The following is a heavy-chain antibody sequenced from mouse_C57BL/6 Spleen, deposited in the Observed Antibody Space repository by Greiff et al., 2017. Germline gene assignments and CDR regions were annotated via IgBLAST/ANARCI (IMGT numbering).Heavy chain of an antibody. V-gene: IGHV1-64*01. D-gene: IGHD2-1*01. Sequence: VQLQQPGAELVKPGASVKLSCKASGYTFTSYWMHWVKQRPGQGLEWIGMIHPNSGSTNYNEKFKSKATLTVDKSSSTAYMQLSSLTSEDSAVYYCARGNFDFRYYFDYWGQGTTLTVSS. CDR3: ARGNFDFRYYFDY. CDR1: GYTFTSYW. CDR2: IHPNSGST. J-gene: IGHJ2*01.